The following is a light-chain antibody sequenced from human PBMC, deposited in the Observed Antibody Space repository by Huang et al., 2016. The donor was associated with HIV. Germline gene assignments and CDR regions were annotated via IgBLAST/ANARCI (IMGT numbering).Light chain of an antibody. CDR1: QSVASN. CDR3: QHYNNWPWWT. J-gene: IGKJ1*01. V-gene: IGKV3-15*01. Sequence: EVVMTQSPAILSVSPGERATLSCRASQSVASNLAWYQQKPGQAPRHLIYSASTRATGIPARFSGSGSGTEFTLTISSLQSEDFAVYYCQHYNNWPWWTFGQGTKVEIK. CDR2: SAS.